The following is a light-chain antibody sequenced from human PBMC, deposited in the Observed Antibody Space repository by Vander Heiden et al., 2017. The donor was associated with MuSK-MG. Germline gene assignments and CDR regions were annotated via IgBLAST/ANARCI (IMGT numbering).Light chain of an antibody. J-gene: IGKJ5*01. V-gene: IGKV1-39*01. Sequence: DIHMTQSPSSLSASVGDRVTITCRASQSISSYLNWYQQKPGKAPKLLIYAASSLQSGVPARFSGSGSGTDFTLTISSLQPEDFATYYCQQSDSTPITFGQGTRLEIK. CDR2: AAS. CDR3: QQSDSTPIT. CDR1: QSISSY.